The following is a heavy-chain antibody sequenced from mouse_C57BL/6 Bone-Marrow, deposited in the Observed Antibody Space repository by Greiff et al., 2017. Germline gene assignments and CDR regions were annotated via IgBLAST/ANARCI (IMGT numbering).Heavy chain of an antibody. D-gene: IGHD2-12*01. CDR2: IWGDGST. CDR1: GFSLTSYG. CDR3: AKQDDGAWFAY. Sequence: VHLVESGPGLVAPSQSLSITCTVSGFSLTSYGVSWVRQPPGKGLAWLGVIWGDGSTNYHSALVSRLSISQDNSKSQVFLKLNSLQTDDTATYYCAKQDDGAWFAYWGQGTLVTVSA. J-gene: IGHJ3*01. V-gene: IGHV2-3*01.